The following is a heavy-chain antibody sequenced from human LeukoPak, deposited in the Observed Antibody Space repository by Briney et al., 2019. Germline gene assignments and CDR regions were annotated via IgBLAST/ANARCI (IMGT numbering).Heavy chain of an antibody. CDR2: ISRSGGST. V-gene: IGHV3-23*01. CDR3: AKVRGSYSPTGAFDI. Sequence: GGSLRLSCAASGFTFSSYAMSWVRQAPGKGLEWVSGISRSGGSTYYADSVKGRFTISRDNSKNTLCLQMNSLRAEDTAVYYCAKVRGSYSPTGAFDIWAKGIRGPSLQ. CDR1: GFTFSSYA. D-gene: IGHD1-26*01. J-gene: IGHJ3*02.